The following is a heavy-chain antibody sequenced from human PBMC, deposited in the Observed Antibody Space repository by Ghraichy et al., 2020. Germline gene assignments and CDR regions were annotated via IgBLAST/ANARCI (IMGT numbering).Heavy chain of an antibody. D-gene: IGHD3-16*01. Sequence: SETLSLTCAVYGGSFSGYYWSWIRQPPGKGLEWIGEINHSGSTNYNPSLKSRVTISVDTSKNQFSLKLSSVTAADTAGYYCARWGPDYYYYYYGMDVWGQGTTVTVSS. J-gene: IGHJ6*02. CDR1: GGSFSGYY. CDR2: INHSGST. CDR3: ARWGPDYYYYYYGMDV. V-gene: IGHV4-34*01.